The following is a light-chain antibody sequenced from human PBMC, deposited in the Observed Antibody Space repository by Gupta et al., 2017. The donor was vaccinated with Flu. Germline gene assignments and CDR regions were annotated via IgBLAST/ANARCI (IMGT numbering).Light chain of an antibody. CDR3: QQTDNTPKT. CDR1: QLINNY. Sequence: DIQMTQSPSSLSASVGDRVAITCRTSQLINNYLNWYQQKPGKAPKLLIYKASTLQSGVPSRFSGSGSGTSFTLTITGLQPDEFATYYCQQTDNTPKTFGQGTMVDIK. J-gene: IGKJ1*01. V-gene: IGKV1-39*01. CDR2: KAS.